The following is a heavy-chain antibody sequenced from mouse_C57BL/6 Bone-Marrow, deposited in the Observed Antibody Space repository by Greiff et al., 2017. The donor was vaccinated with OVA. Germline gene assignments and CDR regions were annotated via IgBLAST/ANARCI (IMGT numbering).Heavy chain of an antibody. V-gene: IGHV1-81*01. CDR3: ARPFITTVVAHYFDY. D-gene: IGHD1-1*01. J-gene: IGHJ2*01. CDR1: GYTFTSYG. Sequence: QVQLQQSGAELARPGASVKLSCKASGYTFTSYGISWVKQRTGQGLEWIGDLNPNNGGTSYNQKFKGKATLTVDKSSSTAYMELRSLTSEDSAVYDCARPFITTVVAHYFDYWGQGTTLTVSS. CDR2: LNPNNGGT.